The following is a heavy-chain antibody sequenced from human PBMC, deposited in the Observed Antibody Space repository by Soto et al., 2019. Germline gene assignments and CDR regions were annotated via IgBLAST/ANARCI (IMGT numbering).Heavy chain of an antibody. V-gene: IGHV1-3*05. J-gene: IGHJ6*02. CDR2: INAGNDNT. CDR3: AREAIVLVPADNYYYYYGMDV. Sequence: QVQLMQSGAEEKKPGASVKVSCKASGYTFTTYAMHWVRQAPGQRLEWMGWINAGNDNTKYSQKFQGRVTITRDTSASTAYMELSSLRSEDTAVYYCAREAIVLVPADNYYYYYGMDVWGQGTTVTVSS. D-gene: IGHD2-2*01. CDR1: GYTFTTYA.